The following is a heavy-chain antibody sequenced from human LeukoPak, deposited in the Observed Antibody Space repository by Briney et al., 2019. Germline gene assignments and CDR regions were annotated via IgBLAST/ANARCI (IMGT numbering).Heavy chain of an antibody. CDR1: GFTFGNYA. CDR2: IRSKAYGGTT. Sequence: GGSLRLSCTASGFTFGNYAMSWFRQAPGKGLEWVGFIRSKAYGGTTEYAASVRGRFTISRDDSKSIAYLQIHSPKTEDTAVYFCTRVSYDILTGYYLFHYWGQGTLVTVSS. CDR3: TRVSYDILTGYYLFHY. J-gene: IGHJ4*02. V-gene: IGHV3-49*03. D-gene: IGHD3-9*01.